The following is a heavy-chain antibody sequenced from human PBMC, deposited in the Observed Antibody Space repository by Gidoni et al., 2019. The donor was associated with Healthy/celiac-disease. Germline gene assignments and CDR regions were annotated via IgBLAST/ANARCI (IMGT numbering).Heavy chain of an antibody. CDR2: ISSSGSTI. D-gene: IGHD2-15*01. J-gene: IGHJ3*02. Sequence: QVQLVESGGGLVKPGRSLRLSCAASGFTFSDYYMSWIRQAPGKGLEWVSYISSSGSTIYYADSVKGRFTISRDNAKNSLYLQMNSLRAEDTAVYYCVRDDFGRYCSGGSCYVLPSDAFDIWGQGTMVTVSS. CDR3: VRDDFGRYCSGGSCYVLPSDAFDI. CDR1: GFTFSDYY. V-gene: IGHV3-11*01.